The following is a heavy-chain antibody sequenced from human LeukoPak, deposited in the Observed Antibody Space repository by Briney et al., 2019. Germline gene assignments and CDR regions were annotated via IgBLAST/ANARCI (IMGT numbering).Heavy chain of an antibody. J-gene: IGHJ4*02. CDR2: ISDIGSI. V-gene: IGHV4-59*08. CDR1: GGSISSYY. Sequence: SETLSLTCTVSGGSISSYYWSWIRQPPGKGLEWIAYISDIGSINYNPSLKSRVTISLDTSKNQLSLKLRSVTAADTAVYYCAGHHPRNAVDFWGQGTLVTVSS. CDR3: AGHHPRNAVDF. D-gene: IGHD2-8*01.